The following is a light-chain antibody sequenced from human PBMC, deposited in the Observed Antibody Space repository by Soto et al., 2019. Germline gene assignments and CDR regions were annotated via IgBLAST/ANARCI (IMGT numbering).Light chain of an antibody. V-gene: IGKV1-5*03. CDR2: KAS. CDR3: QQYSKEST. J-gene: IGKJ2*01. CDR1: QNVSNW. Sequence: DVEMTQSPSTLPTSIGDRVTINCRASQNVSNWLAWYQQKPGKAPTLLIYKASRLESGVPSRFSASGSGTYFTLTINSLQSDGFATYFCQQYSKESTFGQGTKLDIK.